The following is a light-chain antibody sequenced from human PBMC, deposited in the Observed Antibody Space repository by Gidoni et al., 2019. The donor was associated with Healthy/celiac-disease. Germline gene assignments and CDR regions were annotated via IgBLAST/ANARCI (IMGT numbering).Light chain of an antibody. V-gene: IGKV3-20*01. J-gene: IGKJ1*01. CDR1: QSFSSSY. Sequence: EIVLTQSAGTLSLSPGERATLSCRASQSFSSSYLAWYQQQPGQAPRLLIYGASSRATGIPDRFSGSGSGTDFTLTISRLAPEDFAVYYCQQYGSSPLTFGQGTKVEIK. CDR2: GAS. CDR3: QQYGSSPLT.